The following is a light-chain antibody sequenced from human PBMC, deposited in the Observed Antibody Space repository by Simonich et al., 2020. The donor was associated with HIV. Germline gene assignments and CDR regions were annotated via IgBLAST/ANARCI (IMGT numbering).Light chain of an antibody. J-gene: IGKJ5*01. CDR3: QPYNNWSQD. Sequence: EIVLTQSPSTLSLSPGERATLPSRASQSVSSYLTCYPQKPGQAPGLLIYHATNRATDIPARFSGSGSGTDFTLTISSLQSEDFAVYYCQPYNNWSQDFGQGTRLEIK. CDR2: HAT. V-gene: IGKV3-11*01. CDR1: QSVSSY.